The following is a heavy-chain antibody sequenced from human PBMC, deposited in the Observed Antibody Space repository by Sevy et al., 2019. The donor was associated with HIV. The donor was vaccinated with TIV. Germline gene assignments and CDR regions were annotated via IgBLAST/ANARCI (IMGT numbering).Heavy chain of an antibody. J-gene: IGHJ6*03. V-gene: IGHV3-7*01. D-gene: IGHD6-13*01. CDR3: ARDLPFSSSWYGADYYMDV. CDR1: GFTFSSYW. CDR2: IKQDGSEK. Sequence: GGSLRLSCAASGFTFSSYWMSWVRQAPGKGLEWVANIKQDGSEKYYVDSVKGRFTISRDNAKNSLYLQMNSLRAEDXAVYYCARDLPFSSSWYGADYYMDVWGKGTTVTVSS.